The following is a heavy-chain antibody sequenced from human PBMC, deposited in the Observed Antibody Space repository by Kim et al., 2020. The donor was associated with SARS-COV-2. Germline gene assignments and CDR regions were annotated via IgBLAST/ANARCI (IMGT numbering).Heavy chain of an antibody. V-gene: IGHV4-59*08. J-gene: IGHJ6*04. CDR3: ARLPGWWLATRHDVVTPLV. D-gene: IGHD2-15*01. CDR1: GGSISSYY. CDR2: IYYSGST. Sequence: SETLSLTCTVSGGSISSYYWSWIRQPPGKGLEWIGYIYYSGSTNYNPSLKSRVTISVDTSKNQFSLKLSSVTAADTAVYYCARLPGWWLATRHDVVTPLVWGKGTTVTVSS.